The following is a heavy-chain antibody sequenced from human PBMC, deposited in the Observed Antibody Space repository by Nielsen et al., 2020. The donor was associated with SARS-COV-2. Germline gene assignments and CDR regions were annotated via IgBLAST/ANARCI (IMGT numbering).Heavy chain of an antibody. J-gene: IGHJ4*02. CDR2: ISFDGSNT. D-gene: IGHD6-19*01. CDR3: AKDGHSSGWYGAPDY. V-gene: IGHV3-30*18. Sequence: GESLKISCAASGFTFSSFGMYWVRQAPGKGLEWVAVISFDGSNTYYADSVKGRFTISRDNAKNSLYLQMNSLRAEDTALYYCAKDGHSSGWYGAPDYWGQGTLVTVSS. CDR1: GFTFSSFG.